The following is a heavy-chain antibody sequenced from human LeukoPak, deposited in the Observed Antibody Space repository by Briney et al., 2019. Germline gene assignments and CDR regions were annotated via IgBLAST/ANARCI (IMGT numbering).Heavy chain of an antibody. CDR1: GGSISSSSYY. V-gene: IGHV4-39*07. CDR2: IYYSGST. J-gene: IGHJ4*02. D-gene: IGHD1-26*01. Sequence: SETLSLTCTVSGGSISSSSYYWGWIRQPPGKGLEWIGSIYYSGSTYYNPSLKSRVTISVDTSKNQFSLKLSSVTAADTAVYYCASGSGPVFDYWGQGTLVTVSS. CDR3: ASGSGPVFDY.